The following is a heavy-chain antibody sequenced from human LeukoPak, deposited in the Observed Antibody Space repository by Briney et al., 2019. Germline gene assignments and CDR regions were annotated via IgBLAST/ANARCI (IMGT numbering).Heavy chain of an antibody. CDR2: ISAYNGNT. J-gene: IGHJ4*02. Sequence: GASVKVSCKASGYTFTSYGISWVRQAPGQGLEWMGWISAYNGNTNYAQKLQGRVTMTTDTSTSTAYMELRSLRSDDTAVYYCARDNRDFDWSQGIDYWGQGTLVTVSS. D-gene: IGHD3-9*01. CDR3: ARDNRDFDWSQGIDY. CDR1: GYTFTSYG. V-gene: IGHV1-18*01.